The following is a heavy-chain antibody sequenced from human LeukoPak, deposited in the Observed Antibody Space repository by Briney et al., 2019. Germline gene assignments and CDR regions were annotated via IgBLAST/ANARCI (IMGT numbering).Heavy chain of an antibody. CDR1: GGSISSGGYY. J-gene: IGHJ6*02. Sequence: SQTLSLTCTVSGGSISSGGYYWSWIRQHPGKGLEWIGYIYYSGSTYYNPSLKSRVTISVDTSKNQFSLKLSSVTAADTAVYYCARDRNSGSYYERGADYYYYGMDVWGQGTTVTVSS. CDR2: IYYSGST. D-gene: IGHD1-26*01. V-gene: IGHV4-31*03. CDR3: ARDRNSGSYYERGADYYYYGMDV.